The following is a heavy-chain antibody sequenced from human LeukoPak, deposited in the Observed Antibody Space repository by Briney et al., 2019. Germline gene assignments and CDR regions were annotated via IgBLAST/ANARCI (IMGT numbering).Heavy chain of an antibody. J-gene: IGHJ4*02. Sequence: GGSLRLPCAASGFTFSTYGMSWVRQPPAKGLEWVSAITGSGGSTYYADSVKGRFTISRDNSKNTLYLQINSLRVEDTAVYYCARDQLGAVLYFDYWGQGALVTVSS. CDR1: GFTFSTYG. V-gene: IGHV3-23*01. CDR2: ITGSGGST. D-gene: IGHD1-1*01. CDR3: ARDQLGAVLYFDY.